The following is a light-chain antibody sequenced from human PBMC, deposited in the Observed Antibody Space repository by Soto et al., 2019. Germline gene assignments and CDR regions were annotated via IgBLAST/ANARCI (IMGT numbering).Light chain of an antibody. V-gene: IGKV3-15*01. CDR1: QSVSSN. J-gene: IGKJ4*01. Sequence: EIVMTQSPATLSVSPGERATLSCRASQSVSSNLAWYQQKPGQAPRLLIYGASTRATGIPARFSGSGSGTEFTLTISSLEPEDFAVYYCQHHSNWLRTFGGGTKVDIK. CDR3: QHHSNWLRT. CDR2: GAS.